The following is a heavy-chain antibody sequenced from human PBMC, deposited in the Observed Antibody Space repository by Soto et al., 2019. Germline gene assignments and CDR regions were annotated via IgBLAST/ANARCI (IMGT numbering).Heavy chain of an antibody. D-gene: IGHD6-13*01. J-gene: IGHJ6*02. V-gene: IGHV4-34*01. CDR2: INHSGST. CDR3: ARVHSSRPTGYYYYYGMGV. CDR1: GGSFSGYY. Sequence: SETLSLTCAVYGGSFSGYYWSWIRQPPGKGLEWIGEINHSGSTNYNPSLKSRVTISVDTSKNQFSLKLSSVTAADTAVYYCARVHSSRPTGYYYYYGMGVWGQGTTVTVSS.